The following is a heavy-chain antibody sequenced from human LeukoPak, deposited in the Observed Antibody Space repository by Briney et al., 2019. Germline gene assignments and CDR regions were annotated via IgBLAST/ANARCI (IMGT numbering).Heavy chain of an antibody. D-gene: IGHD3-16*02. CDR3: ARHIGGGIEDMDV. V-gene: IGHV4-59*08. CDR1: GGSIGTYY. J-gene: IGHJ6*03. CDR2: IYVAGT. Sequence: PSETLSLTCTVSGGSIGTYYWSWIRQSPGKGLEWIGYIYVAGTRYNPYLQSRVTISVDTSRNQFFLKMSSVTAAATAVYYCARHIGGGIEDMDVWGKGTKVTVSS.